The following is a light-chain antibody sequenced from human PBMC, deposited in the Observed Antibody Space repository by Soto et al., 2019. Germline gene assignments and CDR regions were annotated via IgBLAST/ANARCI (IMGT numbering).Light chain of an antibody. V-gene: IGLV1-44*01. J-gene: IGLJ1*01. Sequence: QSVLTQPPSASGTPGQRVTISCSGSRSDIGSNTVNWYRQLPGAAPKLLIQINDQRPSGVPDRFSGSKSGTSASLAIGGLQSDDEADYYCAAWDDSLNGYVFGTGTKVTVL. CDR1: RSDIGSNT. CDR2: IND. CDR3: AAWDDSLNGYV.